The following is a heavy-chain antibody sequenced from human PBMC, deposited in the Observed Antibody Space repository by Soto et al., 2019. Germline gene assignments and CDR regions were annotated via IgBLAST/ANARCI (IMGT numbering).Heavy chain of an antibody. CDR2: IDPSDSYT. CDR3: ARHPLAVAGTYYYYGMDV. D-gene: IGHD6-19*01. V-gene: IGHV5-10-1*01. J-gene: IGHJ6*02. CDR1: GYSFTSYW. Sequence: PGESLKISCKGSGYSFTSYWISWVRQMPGKGLEWMGRIDPSDSYTNYSPSFQGHVTISADKSISTAYLQWSSLKASDTAMYYCARHPLAVAGTYYYYGMDVWGQGTTVTVSS.